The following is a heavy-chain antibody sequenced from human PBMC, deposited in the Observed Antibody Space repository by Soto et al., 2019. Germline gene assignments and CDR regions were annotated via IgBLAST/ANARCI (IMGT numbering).Heavy chain of an antibody. CDR2: ISAYNGNT. V-gene: IGHV1-18*01. D-gene: IGHD2-2*01. J-gene: IGHJ5*02. CDR1: GYTFTSYG. Sequence: QVPLVQSGAEVKKPGASVKVSCKASGYTFTSYGISWVRQAPGQGLEWMGWISAYNGNTNYAQKLQGRVTMTTDTSTSTAYMELRSLRSDDTAVYYCARSRYQLLWKNWFDPWGQGTLVTVSS. CDR3: ARSRYQLLWKNWFDP.